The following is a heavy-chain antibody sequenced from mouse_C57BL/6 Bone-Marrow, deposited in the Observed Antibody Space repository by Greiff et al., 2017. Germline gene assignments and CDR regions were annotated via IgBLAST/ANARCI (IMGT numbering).Heavy chain of an antibody. Sequence: QVQLKQPGAELVKPGASVKLSCKASGYTFTSYWMPWVKQRPGQGLEWIGMIHPNSGSTNYNEKFKSKATLTVDTSSSTAYMHLSSLTSEDSAVYYCASYYYGSSFDFWGTGTTLTVAS. J-gene: IGHJ1*03. CDR1: GYTFTSYW. CDR2: IHPNSGST. V-gene: IGHV1-64*01. CDR3: ASYYYGSSFDF. D-gene: IGHD1-1*01.